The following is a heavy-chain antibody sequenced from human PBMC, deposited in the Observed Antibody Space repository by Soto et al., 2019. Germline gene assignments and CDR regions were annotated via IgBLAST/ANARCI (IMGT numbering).Heavy chain of an antibody. CDR2: IYGSGRGI. V-gene: IGHV3-23*05. CDR1: GLPHSSFA. CDR3: EKDAVYNDGLWIMDH. D-gene: IGHD2-21*01. Sequence: GGSLRLSCTASGLPHSSFAMMWVRQAPGKGLECVSGIYGSGRGIEYADSVKGRSTISRDNSKNTVYLQMTDLRADDTAVYYCEKDAVYNDGLWIMDHWGQGTQVTVYS. J-gene: IGHJ4*02.